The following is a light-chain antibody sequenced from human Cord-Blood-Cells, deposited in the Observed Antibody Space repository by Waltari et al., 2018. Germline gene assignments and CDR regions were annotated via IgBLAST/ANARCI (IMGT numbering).Light chain of an antibody. J-gene: IGLJ1*01. CDR1: PSTSGSSS. Sequence: QSVLTQPPPASAAAGHRVTISGSATPSTSGSSSVIRYQQLPGTAPKLLIYSNNQRPSGVPDRFSGSKSGPSASLAISGLQSEDEADYYCAAWDDSLNGYVFGTGTKVTVL. V-gene: IGLV1-44*01. CDR3: AAWDDSLNGYV. CDR2: SNN.